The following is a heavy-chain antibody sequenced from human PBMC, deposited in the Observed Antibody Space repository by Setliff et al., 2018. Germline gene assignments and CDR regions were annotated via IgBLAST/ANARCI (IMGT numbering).Heavy chain of an antibody. D-gene: IGHD2-15*01. CDR2: INAGNGNT. J-gene: IGHJ4*02. V-gene: IGHV1-3*03. CDR3: ARSGGSNWQTKLDY. CDR1: GYSFTSYA. Sequence: ASVKVSCKASGYSFTSYAIHWVRQAPGQRLEWMGWINAGNGNTKYSQEFQDRVTITRDTSASIAFMELSSLRSEDMAVYYCARSGGSNWQTKLDYWGQGTLVTVSS.